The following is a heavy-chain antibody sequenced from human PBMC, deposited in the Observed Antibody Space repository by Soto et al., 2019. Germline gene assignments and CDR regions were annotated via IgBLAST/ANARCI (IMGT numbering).Heavy chain of an antibody. CDR3: ARHVGEVGYCINGVCRMDL. CDR2: VRPGDSET. V-gene: IGHV5-51*01. CDR1: ADDFVSYR. Sequence: PGESLKISCKGPADDFVSYRMGWVRQVSGKGLEWIGHVRPGDSETRYGPSFHGHVSISADKSISTVYLQWTNLKASDTGVYYCARHVGEVGYCINGVCRMDLWGQGTTVTVSS. D-gene: IGHD2-8*01. J-gene: IGHJ6*02.